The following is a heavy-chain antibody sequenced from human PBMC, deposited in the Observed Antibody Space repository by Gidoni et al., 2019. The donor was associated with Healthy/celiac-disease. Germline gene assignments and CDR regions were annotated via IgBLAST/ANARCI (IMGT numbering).Heavy chain of an antibody. D-gene: IGHD2-15*01. CDR3: ARERGYCSGGSCYSVQYYYYGMDV. CDR2: INHSGST. V-gene: IGHV4-34*01. J-gene: IGHJ6*02. Sequence: QVQLQQWGAGLLKPSETLSLTCAVYGGSFSGYYWRWIRQPPGKGLEWIGEINHSGSTNYNPSLKSRVTISVDTSKNQFSLKLSSVTAADTAVYYCARERGYCSGGSCYSVQYYYYGMDVWGQGTTVTVSS. CDR1: GGSFSGYY.